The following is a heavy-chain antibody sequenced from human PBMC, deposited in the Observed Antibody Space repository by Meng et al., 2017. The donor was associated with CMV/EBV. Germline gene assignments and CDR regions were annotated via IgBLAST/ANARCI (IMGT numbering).Heavy chain of an antibody. Sequence: ASVQVSCKASAYTFTSYYFNWVRQATGQGLEGMGWINPNSGNTGYAQTFQRRVTITRNNSISTAYMELSSLRSEDTAVYYCARGLERGPYCSSTSCYENWFDPWGQGTLVTVSS. CDR2: INPNSGNT. CDR1: AYTFTSYY. D-gene: IGHD2-2*01. J-gene: IGHJ5*02. V-gene: IGHV1-8*03. CDR3: ARGLERGPYCSSTSCYENWFDP.